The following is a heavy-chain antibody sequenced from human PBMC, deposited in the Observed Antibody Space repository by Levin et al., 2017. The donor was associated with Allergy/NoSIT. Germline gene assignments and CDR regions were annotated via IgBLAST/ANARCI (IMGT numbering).Heavy chain of an antibody. CDR3: ARDRIVGATTGRYYGMDV. CDR1: GSSISSGYY. V-gene: IGHV4-38-2*02. J-gene: IGHJ6*02. D-gene: IGHD1-26*01. Sequence: SETLSLTCAVSGSSISSGYYWGWIRQPPGKGLEWIGSIYHSGSTYYNPSLKSRVTISVDTSKNRFSLKLSSVTAADTAVYYCARDRIVGATTGRYYGMDVWGQGTTVTVSS. CDR2: IYHSGST.